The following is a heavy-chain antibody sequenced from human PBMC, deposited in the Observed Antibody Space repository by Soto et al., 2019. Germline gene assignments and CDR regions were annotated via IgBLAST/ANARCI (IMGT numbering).Heavy chain of an antibody. CDR2: IVPIYRTA. CDR1: GGTFSSYA. D-gene: IGHD3-3*02. CDR3: VRDSGANISIS. Sequence: SVNVSCKASGGTFSSYAISWVRQAPRQGLEWVGGIVPIYRTADYAQKFQGRVTITADESASTSYMELRSLKSQDTAVYYCVRDSGANISISWGQGTLVILSA. J-gene: IGHJ4*02. V-gene: IGHV1-69*13.